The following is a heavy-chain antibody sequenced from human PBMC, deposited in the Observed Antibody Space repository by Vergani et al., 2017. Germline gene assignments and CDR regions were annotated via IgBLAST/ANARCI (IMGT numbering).Heavy chain of an antibody. D-gene: IGHD3-9*01. CDR3: ARETDTGSSVSYNYYAMDV. J-gene: IGHJ6*02. V-gene: IGHV3-11*04. CDR1: GFTSSDHY. CDR2: MSSGDSI. Sequence: QVQLVESGGGLVKPGGSLRLSCAASGFTSSDHYMSRVRQAPGKGLEWISYMSSGDSIYYADSVKGRFTVSRDNTKNTLYLQMNSLRAEDTAVYYCARETDTGSSVSYNYYAMDVWGQGTTVSVSS.